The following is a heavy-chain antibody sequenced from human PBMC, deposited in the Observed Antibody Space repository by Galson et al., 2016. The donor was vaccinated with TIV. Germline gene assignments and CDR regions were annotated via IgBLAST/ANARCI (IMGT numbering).Heavy chain of an antibody. CDR1: GGSISSTSFY. Sequence: LSLTCTVSGGSISSTSFYWGWIRQPPGKGLEWIGSIYYSGRNYYNPSLKSRVTISVDTAKKQFSLKLSPVTAADTAVYYCARHKIPASHYYDSSGYYYVWVDPWGQGTLVTVSS. CDR2: IYYSGRN. CDR3: ARHKIPASHYYDSSGYYYVWVDP. D-gene: IGHD3-22*01. V-gene: IGHV4-39*01. J-gene: IGHJ5*02.